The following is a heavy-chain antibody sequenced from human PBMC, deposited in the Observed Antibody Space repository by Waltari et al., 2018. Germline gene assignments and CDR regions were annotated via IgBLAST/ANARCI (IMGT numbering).Heavy chain of an antibody. CDR3: ARVRAVSDPDDIYYFDY. CDR1: GYTFTGHH. CDR2: INPSRGGR. D-gene: IGHD3-9*01. Sequence: QVQLVQYGAEVKKPGASVKVSCKASGYTFTGHHIHWERQDHGHRLEWMGWINPSRGGRNYAQKFHVRVTMTRDTSSSTAYMDLSRLRSDDTAVYYCARVRAVSDPDDIYYFDYWGQGTLVTVSS. J-gene: IGHJ4*02. V-gene: IGHV1-2*02.